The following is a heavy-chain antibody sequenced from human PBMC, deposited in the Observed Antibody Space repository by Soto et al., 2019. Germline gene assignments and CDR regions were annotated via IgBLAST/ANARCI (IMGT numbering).Heavy chain of an antibody. D-gene: IGHD3-10*01. CDR2: IDPSDSYT. V-gene: IGHV5-10-1*01. CDR3: ARPGFHYYGSGSYYNAPSLSYGMDV. CDR1: GYSFTSYW. Sequence: PGESLTISCKGSGYSFTSYWISWVRQMPGKGLEWMGRIDPSDSYTNYSPSFQGHVTISADKSISTAYLQWSSLKASDTAMYCCARPGFHYYGSGSYYNAPSLSYGMDVWGQGTTVTVSS. J-gene: IGHJ6*02.